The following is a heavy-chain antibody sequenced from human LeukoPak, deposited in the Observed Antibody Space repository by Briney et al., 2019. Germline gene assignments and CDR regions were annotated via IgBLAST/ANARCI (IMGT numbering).Heavy chain of an antibody. D-gene: IGHD5-18*01. CDR2: INPNSGGT. Sequence: ASVKVSCKASGYSFTKYYMHWLRQAPGQGLEWMGWINPNSGGTNYAQKFQGRVTMTRDTSISTAYMELSRLRSDDTAVYYCARDRRNTAMGDYWGQGTLVTVSS. J-gene: IGHJ4*02. CDR3: ARDRRNTAMGDY. CDR1: GYSFTKYY. V-gene: IGHV1-2*02.